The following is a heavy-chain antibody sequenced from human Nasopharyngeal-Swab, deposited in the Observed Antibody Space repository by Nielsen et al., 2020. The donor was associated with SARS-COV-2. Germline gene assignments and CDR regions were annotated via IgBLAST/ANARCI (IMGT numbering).Heavy chain of an antibody. D-gene: IGHD4-17*01. V-gene: IGHV4-59*12. CDR2: IYDSGST. Sequence: PGKGLEWIGYIYDSGSTNYNPSLKSRVTISVDTSKNQFSLKLSSVTAADTAVYYCARGHRRTTVTNYWYFDLWGRSTLVTVSS. CDR3: ARGHRRTTVTNYWYFDL. J-gene: IGHJ2*01.